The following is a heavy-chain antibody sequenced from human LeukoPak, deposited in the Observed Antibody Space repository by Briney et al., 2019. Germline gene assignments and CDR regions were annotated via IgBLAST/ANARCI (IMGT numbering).Heavy chain of an antibody. CDR3: ARGAKWAYYFDY. Sequence: PGGSLRLSRAASAFTFNTYWMHWVRQVPGRGLEWVSRINGDESSTNYADSVKGRFTISRDNAKDTLYLHMNSLTAEDTAVYYCARGAKWAYYFDYWGQGTLVTVSS. CDR1: AFTFNTYW. D-gene: IGHD1-26*01. CDR2: INGDESST. J-gene: IGHJ4*02. V-gene: IGHV3-74*01.